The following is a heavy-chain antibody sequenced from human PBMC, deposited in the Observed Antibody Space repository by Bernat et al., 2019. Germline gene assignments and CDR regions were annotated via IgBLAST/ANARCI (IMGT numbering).Heavy chain of an antibody. CDR1: GGSFSGYY. D-gene: IGHD3-10*01. CDR3: ARLAQFGEHAGDY. Sequence: QVQLQQWGAGLLKPSETLSLTCAVYGGSFSGYYWSWIRQPPGKGLEWIGEINHSGSTNYNPSLKSRVTISVDTSKNQFSLKLSSVTAADTAVYYCARLAQFGEHAGDYWGQGTLVTVSS. V-gene: IGHV4-34*01. J-gene: IGHJ4*02. CDR2: INHSGST.